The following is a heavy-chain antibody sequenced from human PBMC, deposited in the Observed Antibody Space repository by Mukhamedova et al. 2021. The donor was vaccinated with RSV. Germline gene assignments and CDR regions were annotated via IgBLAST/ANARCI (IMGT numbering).Heavy chain of an antibody. CDR3: AREYPGDYIRGSFNI. Sequence: ISSGYYWGWIRQPPGKGPEWIGSIYYSGSTYNNPSLQSRATISIDTSKNQFSLNLTSVTAADTAVYYFAREYPGDYIRGSFNIW. D-gene: IGHD4-17*01. J-gene: IGHJ3*02. V-gene: IGHV4-38-2*02. CDR1: ISSGYY. CDR2: IYYSGST.